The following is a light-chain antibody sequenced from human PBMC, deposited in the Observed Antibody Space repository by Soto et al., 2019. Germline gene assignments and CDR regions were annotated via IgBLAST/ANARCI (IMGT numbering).Light chain of an antibody. V-gene: IGKV1-27*01. Sequence: DIQMTQSPSSLSASLGDRVTITCRARQGIGVYLAWFQQKPGKVPKLLIYDASTLQSGVPSRFSGSGSGTDFTLTISSLQPEDFAIYYCQKYNSAPLTFGGGTKVEIK. J-gene: IGKJ4*01. CDR3: QKYNSAPLT. CDR1: QGIGVY. CDR2: DAS.